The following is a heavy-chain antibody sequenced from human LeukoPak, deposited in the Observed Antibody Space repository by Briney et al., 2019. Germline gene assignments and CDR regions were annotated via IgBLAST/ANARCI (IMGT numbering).Heavy chain of an antibody. D-gene: IGHD3-10*01. CDR1: GGSINGYY. J-gene: IGHJ4*02. Sequence: SETLSLTCNVSGGSINGYYWSWIRQPPGRGLEWIGYIYYSGSTNYNPSLKSRVTISVDTSKNQFSLKLSSVTAADTAVYYCARVGTYGSGSYLSWLDYWGQGTLVTVSS. CDR2: IYYSGST. V-gene: IGHV4-59*01. CDR3: ARVGTYGSGSYLSWLDY.